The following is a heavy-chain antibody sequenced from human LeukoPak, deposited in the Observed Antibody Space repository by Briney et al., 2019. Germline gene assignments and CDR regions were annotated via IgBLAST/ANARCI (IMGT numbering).Heavy chain of an antibody. CDR1: GGSISSYY. Sequence: SETLFLTCTVSGGSISSYYWSWIRQPAGKGLEWIGRIYTSGSTNYNPSLKSRVTMSVDTSKNQFSLKLSSVTAADTAVYYCARGAYYYGSGSYLHYYYYGMDVWGQGTTVTVSS. D-gene: IGHD3-10*01. V-gene: IGHV4-4*07. J-gene: IGHJ6*02. CDR3: ARGAYYYGSGSYLHYYYYGMDV. CDR2: IYTSGST.